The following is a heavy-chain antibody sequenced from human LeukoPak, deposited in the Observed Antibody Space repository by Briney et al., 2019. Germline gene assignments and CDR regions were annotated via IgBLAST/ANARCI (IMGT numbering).Heavy chain of an antibody. V-gene: IGHV3-30*02. Sequence: PGGSLRLSCAASGFKLDSYMLNWVRQAPGKGLEWVAFIRYDGSNKYYADSVKGRFTISRDNSKNTLYLQMNSLRAEGTAVYYCAKPTARGYYWGQGTLVIVSS. J-gene: IGHJ4*02. CDR1: GFKLDSYM. CDR3: AKPTARGYY. D-gene: IGHD2-21*02. CDR2: IRYDGSNK.